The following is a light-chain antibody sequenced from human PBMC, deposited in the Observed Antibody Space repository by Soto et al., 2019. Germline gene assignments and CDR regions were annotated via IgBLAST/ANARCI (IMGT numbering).Light chain of an antibody. J-gene: IGKJ4*01. CDR2: RTS. CDR1: QSISST. V-gene: IGKV3-15*01. Sequence: EIVMTQSPATLSVSPGERATLSCRASQSISSTLAWYQQKPGQAPRLLMFRTSCRATGFPARFSGSGSGTEFNLTISSLQSEDFGVYYCQQYNNWPRATFGGGTKVDIK. CDR3: QQYNNWPRAT.